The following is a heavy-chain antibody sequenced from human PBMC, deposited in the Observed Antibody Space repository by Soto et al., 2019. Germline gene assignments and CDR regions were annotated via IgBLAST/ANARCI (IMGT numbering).Heavy chain of an antibody. CDR1: GFTFSSYG. D-gene: IGHD3-22*01. Sequence: QVQLVESGGGVVQPGRSLRLSCAASGFTFSSYGMHWVRQAPGKGLEWVAVISYDGSNKYYADSVKGRFTISRDNSKNTLYLQMNSLRAEDTAVYYCAKDGERYYDSSGYYYVTAFDIWGQGTMVTVSS. CDR3: AKDGERYYDSSGYYYVTAFDI. CDR2: ISYDGSNK. V-gene: IGHV3-30*18. J-gene: IGHJ3*02.